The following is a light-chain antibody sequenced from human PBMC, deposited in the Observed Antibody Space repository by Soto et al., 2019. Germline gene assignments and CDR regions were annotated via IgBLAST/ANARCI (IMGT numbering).Light chain of an antibody. CDR3: SSYTSSSTYV. CDR2: DVS. CDR1: SGDVGGYNY. V-gene: IGLV2-14*01. Sequence: QSALTQPASVSGSPGQSITISCTGTSGDVGGYNYVSWYQQHPGKAPKLMIYDVSNRPSGVSNRFSGSKSGNTASLTISGLQAEDEADYYCSSYTSSSTYVFGTWTKVTVL. J-gene: IGLJ1*01.